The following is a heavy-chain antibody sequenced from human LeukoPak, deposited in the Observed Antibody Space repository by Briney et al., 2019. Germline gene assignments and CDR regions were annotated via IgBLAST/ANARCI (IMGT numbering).Heavy chain of an antibody. CDR2: IYYSGST. D-gene: IGHD2-15*01. CDR1: GGSISSGGYY. J-gene: IGHJ6*02. Sequence: PSETLSLTCTVSGGSISSGGYYWSWIRQHPGKGLEWIGYIYYSGSTYYNPSLKSRVTISVDTSKNQFSLKLSSVTAADTAVYYCARGSTVAPRLYGMDVWGQGTTVTVSS. CDR3: ARGSTVAPRLYGMDV. V-gene: IGHV4-31*03.